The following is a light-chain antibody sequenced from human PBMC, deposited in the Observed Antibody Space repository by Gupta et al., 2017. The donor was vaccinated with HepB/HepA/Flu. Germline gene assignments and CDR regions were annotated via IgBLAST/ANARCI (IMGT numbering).Light chain of an antibody. J-gene: IGLJ3*02. V-gene: IGLV2-14*01. Sequence: QSALTQPASVSGSPGQSITISCTGTSSDIGSYNSVSWYQQHPGQAPKLLVFYVNKWPSGVSNHFSASKSDNTASLTISGLQAEDEADYYCSSYTTSSTWVFGEGTKLTVL. CDR2: YVN. CDR3: SSYTTSSTWV. CDR1: SSDIGSYNS.